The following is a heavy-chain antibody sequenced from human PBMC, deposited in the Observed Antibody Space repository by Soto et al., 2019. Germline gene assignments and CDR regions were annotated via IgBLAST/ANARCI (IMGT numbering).Heavy chain of an antibody. V-gene: IGHV5-51*01. D-gene: IGHD2-2*01. CDR3: ARSGVLVVPAAPLSVSFDP. Sequence: GESLKISCNAFGYEFGSAWIGWVRQMPGKGLEWMGIIKPGTPDIRYSPSLRGHVTISADEGLSTAYLQWSSLKASDTAMYYCARSGVLVVPAAPLSVSFDPWGQGTLVTVSS. CDR1: GYEFGSAW. J-gene: IGHJ5*02. CDR2: IKPGTPDI.